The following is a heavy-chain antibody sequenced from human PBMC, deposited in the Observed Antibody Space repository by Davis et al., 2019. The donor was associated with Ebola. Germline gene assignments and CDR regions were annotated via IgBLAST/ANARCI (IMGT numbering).Heavy chain of an antibody. CDR3: ASLRRTITGMDDAFDI. J-gene: IGHJ3*02. CDR1: GYSFTSYW. D-gene: IGHD2-8*02. CDR2: IYPGDSDT. V-gene: IGHV5-51*01. Sequence: GESLKISCKGSGYSFTSYWIAWVRQMPGKGLEWMGIIYPGDSDTRYSPSFRGQVIISADKSIKTAFLQWSSLKASDTAMYYCASLRRTITGMDDAFDIWGQGTMVTVSS.